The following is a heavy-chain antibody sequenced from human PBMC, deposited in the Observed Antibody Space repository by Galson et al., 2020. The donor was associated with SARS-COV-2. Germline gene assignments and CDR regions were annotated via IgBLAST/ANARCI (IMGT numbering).Heavy chain of an antibody. CDR1: GFTFRSYR. CDR2: IKSSSSNI. CDR3: AREPLPDIVTGYYRV. Sequence: GESLKIPCAASGFTFRSYRMNWVRQAPGKGLEWVSLIKSSSSNIYYADSVRGRFTISRDNAKNALYLQMNSLRAEDTAVYYCAREPLPDIVTGYYRVWGQVTLVTV. V-gene: IGHV3-21*01. J-gene: IGHJ4*02. D-gene: IGHD3-9*01.